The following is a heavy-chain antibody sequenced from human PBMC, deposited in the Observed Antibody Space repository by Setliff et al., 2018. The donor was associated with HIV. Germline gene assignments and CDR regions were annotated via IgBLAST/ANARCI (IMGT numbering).Heavy chain of an antibody. CDR3: ARLKLSGVIDY. V-gene: IGHV4-39*01. Sequence: SETLSLTCAVSGGALNTSSSYWGWIRQPPGKGLEYIGGIFYSGSAYYNPSLKSRVTISVDTSKNQLSLKLSSVTAADTAVYYCARLKLSGVIDYWGQGTLVTVSS. CDR2: IFYSGSA. J-gene: IGHJ4*02. D-gene: IGHD2-8*01. CDR1: GGALNTSSSY.